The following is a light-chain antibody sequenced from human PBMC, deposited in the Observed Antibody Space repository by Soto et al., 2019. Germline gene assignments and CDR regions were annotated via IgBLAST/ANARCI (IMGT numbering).Light chain of an antibody. V-gene: IGKV3D-20*02. CDR1: QSVSSSY. CDR3: QQRSNWPIT. CDR2: GAS. Sequence: EIVMTLSQATLSVSPGERATLSCRASQSVSSSYLAWYQQKPGQAPRLLIYGASSRATGIPDRFSGSGSGTDFTLTISSLEPEDFALYYCQQRSNWPITFGQGTRLEIK. J-gene: IGKJ5*01.